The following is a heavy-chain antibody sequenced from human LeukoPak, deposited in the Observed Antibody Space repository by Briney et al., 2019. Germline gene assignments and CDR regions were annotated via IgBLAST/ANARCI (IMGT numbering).Heavy chain of an antibody. CDR2: IYYSGST. J-gene: IGHJ4*02. CDR1: GGSISSSSYY. CDR3: ARFPYYFDY. V-gene: IGHV4-39*01. Sequence: PSETLSLTCTVSGGSISSSSYYWVWIRQPPGKGLEWIGSIYYSGSTYYNRFLKSRVTISVDTSKDQFSLKLSSVTAANTAVYYCARFPYYFDYWGQGTLVTVSS.